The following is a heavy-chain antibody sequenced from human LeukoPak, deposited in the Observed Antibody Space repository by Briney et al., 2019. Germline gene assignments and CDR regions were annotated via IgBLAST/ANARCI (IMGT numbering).Heavy chain of an antibody. V-gene: IGHV5-51*01. CDR1: GYSFTSYW. D-gene: IGHD3-9*01. Sequence: GESLKISCKGTGYSFTSYWIGWVRQMPGKGLEWMGIIYPGDSDTRYSPSFQGQVTISADKSISTAYLQWSSLKASDTAMYYCAREYDILTGYYTNWGQGTLVTVSS. J-gene: IGHJ4*02. CDR2: IYPGDSDT. CDR3: AREYDILTGYYTN.